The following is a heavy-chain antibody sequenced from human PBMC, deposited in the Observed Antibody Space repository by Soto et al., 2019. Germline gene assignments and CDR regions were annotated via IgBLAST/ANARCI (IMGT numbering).Heavy chain of an antibody. D-gene: IGHD6-19*01. CDR3: AREIAVAGTHYFDY. V-gene: IGHV4-59*01. Sequence: SETLSLTCIVSGGSISNYYWSWIRQPPGKGLEWIGYIYYSGSINYNPSLKSRVTISEDTSKNQFSLKMSSVTAADTAVYYCAREIAVAGTHYFDYWGQGTLVTVSS. CDR2: IYYSGSI. J-gene: IGHJ4*02. CDR1: GGSISNYY.